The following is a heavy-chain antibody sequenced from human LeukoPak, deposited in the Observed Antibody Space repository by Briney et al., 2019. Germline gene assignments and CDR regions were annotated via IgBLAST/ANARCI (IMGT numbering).Heavy chain of an antibody. CDR2: INHSGST. J-gene: IGHJ6*03. CDR1: GGSFSGYY. CDR3: ARLSVAGTFYYYYYMDV. D-gene: IGHD6-19*01. V-gene: IGHV4-34*01. Sequence: PSEILSLTCAVSGGSFSGYYWSWIRQPPGKGLEWIGEINHSGSTNYNPSLKSRVTISVDTSKNQFSLKLSSVTAADTAVYYCARLSVAGTFYYYYYMDVWGKGTTVTISS.